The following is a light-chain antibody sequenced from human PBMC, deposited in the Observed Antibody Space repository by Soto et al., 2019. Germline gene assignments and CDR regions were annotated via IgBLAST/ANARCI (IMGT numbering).Light chain of an antibody. Sequence: DIQMTQSPSSLSASIGDKITITCRASQGIRNDLAWYQQQPGKAPKRLISVSSSLQSGAPSKFSGGGYGTEFNLTISSLQPEDFATYYCLQHNRYPLTFGPGTRVDI. CDR2: VSS. CDR3: LQHNRYPLT. V-gene: IGKV1-17*01. CDR1: QGIRND. J-gene: IGKJ3*01.